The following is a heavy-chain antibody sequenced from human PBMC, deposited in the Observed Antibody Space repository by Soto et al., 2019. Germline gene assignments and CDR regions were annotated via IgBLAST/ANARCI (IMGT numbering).Heavy chain of an antibody. CDR3: ARAGDIAVVPGSEPNFEY. J-gene: IGHJ4*02. V-gene: IGHV1-2*02. D-gene: IGHD2-21*01. CDR1: GNTLTGYY. CDR2: INPNSGGI. Sequence: QVQLVQSGAEVKKPGASVKVSCKVSGNTLTGYYMHWVRQAPGQGLEWMGWINPNSGGITYAQKFQGRVTLTRDTSISTAYMELSRLRSDDTAVYYCARAGDIAVVPGSEPNFEYWGQGTLVAVSS.